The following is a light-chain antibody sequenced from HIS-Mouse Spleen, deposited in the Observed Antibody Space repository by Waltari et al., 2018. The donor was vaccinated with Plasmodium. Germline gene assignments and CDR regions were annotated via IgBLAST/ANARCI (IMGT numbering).Light chain of an antibody. Sequence: IVLTQSPTTLSLSPGERAPLSCRASQNVSSYLAWYQQKPGQAPRLLIYDASNRATGSPARFSVSGAGTDVTLTISSLEAEDFAVYYCQRRSNWPPLTFGGGTKVEIK. J-gene: IGKJ4*01. CDR2: DAS. CDR1: QNVSSY. CDR3: QRRSNWPPLT. V-gene: IGKV3-11*01.